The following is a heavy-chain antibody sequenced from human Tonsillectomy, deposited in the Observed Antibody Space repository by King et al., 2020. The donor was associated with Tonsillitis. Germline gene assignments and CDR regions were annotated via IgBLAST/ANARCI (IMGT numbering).Heavy chain of an antibody. V-gene: IGHV2-5*01. CDR2: TYWNDDK. CDR3: AHLGGASGFANDAFDI. D-gene: IGHD3-22*01. CDR1: GFSLTTSGGG. J-gene: IGHJ3*02. Sequence: QITLKESGPTLVKPTQTLTLTCTFSGFSLTTSGGGVAWIRQPPGKALEWLGLTYWNDDKRYSPSLRNRLTIDKDTSKNQVVLTMTNMDPVDTATYYCAHLGGASGFANDAFDIWGQGTMVTVSS.